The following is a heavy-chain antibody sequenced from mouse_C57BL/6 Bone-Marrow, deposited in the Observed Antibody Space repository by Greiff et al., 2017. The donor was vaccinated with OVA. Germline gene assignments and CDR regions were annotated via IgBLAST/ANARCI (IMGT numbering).Heavy chain of an antibody. CDR1: GFTFSSYA. Sequence: EVQLVESGEGLVKPGGSLKLSCAASGFTFSSYAMSWVRQTPEKRLEWVAYISSGGDYIYYADTVKGRFTISRDNARNTLYLQMSSLKSEDTAMYDCTRGGGLRWYFDVWGTGTTVTVSS. CDR3: TRGGGLRWYFDV. J-gene: IGHJ1*03. V-gene: IGHV5-9-1*02. D-gene: IGHD2-4*01. CDR2: ISSGGDYI.